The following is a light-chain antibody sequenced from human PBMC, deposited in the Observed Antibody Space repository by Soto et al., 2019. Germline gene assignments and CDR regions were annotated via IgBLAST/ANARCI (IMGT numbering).Light chain of an antibody. CDR2: GAS. V-gene: IGKV3-15*01. Sequence: EIVMTQSPATLSVSLRERATLSCRASQTIGSNLAWYQQKLGQAPRLLIYGASTRATGIPARFSGSGSGTEFILTISSLQYEDFAVSYCKQYYKWPRTFGQGTKVDIK. CDR1: QTIGSN. CDR3: KQYYKWPRT. J-gene: IGKJ1*01.